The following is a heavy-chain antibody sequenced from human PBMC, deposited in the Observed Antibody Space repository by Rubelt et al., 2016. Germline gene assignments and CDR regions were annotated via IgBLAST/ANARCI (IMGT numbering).Heavy chain of an antibody. CDR3: ERDDSNSRVVDFDY. V-gene: IGHV3-74*01. CDR1: GFAFSSYS. D-gene: IGHD6-13*01. Sequence: GSLRLSCEASGFAFSSYSMLWVRQDPGKGLVWVSRINGDGSSTSYADSVKGRFTISRDNAKNTLYLQMNSLRAEDTAVYYCERDDSNSRVVDFDYWGQGTLVTVSS. CDR2: INGDGSST. J-gene: IGHJ4*02.